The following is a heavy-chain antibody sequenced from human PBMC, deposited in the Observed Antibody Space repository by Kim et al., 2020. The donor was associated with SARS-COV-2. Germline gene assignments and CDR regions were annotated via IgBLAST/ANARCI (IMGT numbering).Heavy chain of an antibody. Sequence: STNYADSVEGRFTISRDNAKNTLYLQMSSLGAEDTAMYYCARDLTGAFDIWGQGTMVTVSS. CDR3: ARDLTGAFDI. CDR2: ST. J-gene: IGHJ3*02. V-gene: IGHV3-74*01.